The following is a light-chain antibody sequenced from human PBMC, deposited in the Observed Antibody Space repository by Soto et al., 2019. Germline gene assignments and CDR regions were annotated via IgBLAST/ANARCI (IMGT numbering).Light chain of an antibody. J-gene: IGLJ2*01. Sequence: QPVLTQPASVSGSPGQSITISCTGTGSDVGGNFYVSWYQQHPGKAPKLIIREVTNRPSGVSSRFSGSRSGNTASLTISGLQAEDEADYYCSSCSTTTFEVLFGGGTKLTVL. V-gene: IGLV2-14*01. CDR2: EVT. CDR3: SSCSTTTFEVL. CDR1: GSDVGGNFY.